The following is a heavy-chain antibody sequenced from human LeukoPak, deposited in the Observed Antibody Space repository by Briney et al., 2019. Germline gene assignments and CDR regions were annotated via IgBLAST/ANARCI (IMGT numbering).Heavy chain of an antibody. CDR3: ARANYDWSDQLWLLFDY. CDR1: GGSFSGYY. CDR2: IYYSGST. J-gene: IGHJ4*02. V-gene: IGHV4-34*01. D-gene: IGHD5-18*01. Sequence: SETLSLTCAVYGGSFSGYYWGWIRQPPGKGLEWIGSIYYSGSTYYNPSLKSRVTISVDTSKNQFSLKLSSVTAADTAVYYCARANYDWSDQLWLLFDYWGQGTLVTVSS.